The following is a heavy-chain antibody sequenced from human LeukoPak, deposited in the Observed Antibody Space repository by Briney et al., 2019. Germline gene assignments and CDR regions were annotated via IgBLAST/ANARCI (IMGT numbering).Heavy chain of an antibody. V-gene: IGHV3-11*01. CDR2: VSSSGTNT. Sequence: GGSLRLSCAGPGLIFSDYYMSWIRQAPGKGLEWISYVSSSGTNTYYADSVKGRFTISRDNVKNSLYLHLNSLRAQDTAVYYRARDRPDNAAAGMWNWFDPWGQGTLVTVSS. CDR1: GLIFSDYY. J-gene: IGHJ5*02. D-gene: IGHD6-13*01. CDR3: ARDRPDNAAAGMWNWFDP.